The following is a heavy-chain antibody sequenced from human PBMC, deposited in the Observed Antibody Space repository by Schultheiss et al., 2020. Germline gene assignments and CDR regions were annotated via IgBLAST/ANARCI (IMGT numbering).Heavy chain of an antibody. CDR1: GYTFTSYG. V-gene: IGHV1-18*04. Sequence: ASVKVSCKASGYTFTSYGISWVRQAPGQGLEWMGWISAYNGNTNYAQKLQGRVTMTTDTSTSTAYMELRSLRSDDTAVYYCAKVGRSVATILQGGWFDPWGQGTLVTVSS. J-gene: IGHJ5*02. CDR3: AKVGRSVATILQGGWFDP. CDR2: ISAYNGNT. D-gene: IGHD5-12*01.